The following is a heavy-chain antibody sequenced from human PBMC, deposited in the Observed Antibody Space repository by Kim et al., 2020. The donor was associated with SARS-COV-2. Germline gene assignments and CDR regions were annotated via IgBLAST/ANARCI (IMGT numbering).Heavy chain of an antibody. V-gene: IGHV3-30*18. CDR1: GFTFSSYG. Sequence: GGSLRLSCAASGFTFSSYGMHWVRQAPGKGLEWVAVISYDGSNKYYADSVKGRFTISRDNSKNTLYLQMNSLRAEDTAVYYCAKVISGRQLGYGMDVWGQGTTVPVSS. J-gene: IGHJ6*02. CDR2: ISYDGSNK. D-gene: IGHD1-26*01. CDR3: AKVISGRQLGYGMDV.